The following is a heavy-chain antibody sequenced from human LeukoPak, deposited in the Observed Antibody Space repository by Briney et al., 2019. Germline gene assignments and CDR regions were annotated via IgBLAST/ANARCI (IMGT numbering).Heavy chain of an antibody. Sequence: SETLSLTCAVYGGSFSGYYWSWIRQPPGKGLEWIGEINHSGSTNYNPSLKSRVTISVDTSKNQFSLKLSSVTAADTAVYYCARRRTYGSGSLDYWGQGALVTVSS. CDR2: INHSGST. CDR3: ARRRTYGSGSLDY. V-gene: IGHV4-34*01. J-gene: IGHJ4*02. D-gene: IGHD3-10*01. CDR1: GGSFSGYY.